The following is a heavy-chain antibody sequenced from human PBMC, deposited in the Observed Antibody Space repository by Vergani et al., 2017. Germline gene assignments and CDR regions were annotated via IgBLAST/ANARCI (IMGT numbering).Heavy chain of an antibody. V-gene: IGHV1-69*13. J-gene: IGHJ4*02. CDR2: IISIFVTT. CDR1: GGTFSSNS. Sequence: QGQLAQSGAEVKKPGSSVKVSCKASGGTFSSNSISWVRQAPGQGLEWMGRIISIFVTTSYAQKFQGRVTILADESTSTAYMELSSLRSEDTAVYYCAGSSGYYSYFFDFWGQGTLVTVSS. CDR3: AGSSGYYSYFFDF. D-gene: IGHD3-22*01.